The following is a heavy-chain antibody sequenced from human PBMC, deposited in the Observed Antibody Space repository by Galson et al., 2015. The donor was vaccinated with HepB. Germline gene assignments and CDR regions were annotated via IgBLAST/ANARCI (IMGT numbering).Heavy chain of an antibody. V-gene: IGHV4-4*07. J-gene: IGHJ4*02. CDR1: GGSISSYY. CDR2: IYSSGST. Sequence: ETLSLTCTVSGGSISSYYWSWIRQPAGKGLEWIGRIYSSGSTNYNPSLKSRITLSVDTSKIQFSLNLTSVTAADTAVYYCARSNIYGSRELDYWGQGTLVTVSS. CDR3: ARSNIYGSRELDY. D-gene: IGHD5-18*01.